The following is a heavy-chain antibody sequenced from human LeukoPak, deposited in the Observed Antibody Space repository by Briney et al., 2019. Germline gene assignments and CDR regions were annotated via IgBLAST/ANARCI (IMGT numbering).Heavy chain of an antibody. D-gene: IGHD4-17*01. CDR3: AKDLAREDYGYYFDY. V-gene: IGHV3-9*01. Sequence: GGSLRLSCAASGFTFDDYAMHWVRQAPGKGLEWVSGISWNSGSIGYADSVKGRFTISRDNAKNSLYLQMNRLRAEDTALYYCAKDLAREDYGYYFDYWGQGTLVTVSS. CDR2: ISWNSGSI. CDR1: GFTFDDYA. J-gene: IGHJ4*02.